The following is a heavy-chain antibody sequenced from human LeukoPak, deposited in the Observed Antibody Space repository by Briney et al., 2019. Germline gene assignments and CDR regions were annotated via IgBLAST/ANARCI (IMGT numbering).Heavy chain of an antibody. D-gene: IGHD3-10*01. CDR2: INPNSGGT. J-gene: IGHJ5*02. CDR3: AREPMVRDFNWFDP. Sequence: GASVKASCKASGYTFTGYYMHWVRQAPGQGLEWMGRINPNSGGTNYAQKFQGRVTMTTDTSISTAYMELNRLTSDDTAVYYCAREPMVRDFNWFDPWGQGTLVTVSS. CDR1: GYTFTGYY. V-gene: IGHV1-2*06.